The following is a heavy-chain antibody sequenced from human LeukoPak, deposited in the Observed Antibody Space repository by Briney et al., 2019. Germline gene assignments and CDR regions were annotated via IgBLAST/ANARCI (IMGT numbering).Heavy chain of an antibody. Sequence: ASVKVSCKASGYTFTSYDINWVRQATGQGLEWMGWMNPNSGNTGYAQKFQGRVTMTRNTSISTAYMKLSRLRSEDTAVYYCAADLLYYYDSSGYQHHNDYWGQGTLVTVSS. D-gene: IGHD3-22*01. CDR1: GYTFTSYD. CDR2: MNPNSGNT. V-gene: IGHV1-8*01. CDR3: AADLLYYYDSSGYQHHNDY. J-gene: IGHJ4*02.